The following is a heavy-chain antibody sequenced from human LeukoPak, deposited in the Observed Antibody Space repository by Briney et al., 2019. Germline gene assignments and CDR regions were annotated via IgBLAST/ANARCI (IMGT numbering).Heavy chain of an antibody. CDR3: ARDRSYGYFDY. Sequence: SEALSLTCTVSGDSVSSGSFYWSWIRQPPGKGLEWIGFISYSGSTNYNPSLKSRVTISIDTSRDQFSLTLSSVTAADTAVYYCARDRSYGYFDYWGQGTLVTVSS. J-gene: IGHJ4*02. V-gene: IGHV4-61*01. D-gene: IGHD5-18*01. CDR1: GDSVSSGSFY. CDR2: ISYSGST.